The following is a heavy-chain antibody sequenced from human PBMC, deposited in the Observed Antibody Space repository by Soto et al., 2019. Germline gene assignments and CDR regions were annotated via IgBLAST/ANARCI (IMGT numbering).Heavy chain of an antibody. CDR2: INHSGST. CDR3: ARGSGRIVVVPAAKGYWFDP. J-gene: IGHJ5*02. Sequence: SETLSLTCAVYGGSFSGYYWSWIRQPPGKGLDWIGEINHSGSTNYNPSLKSRVTISVDTSKNQFSLKLSSVTAADTAVYYCARGSGRIVVVPAAKGYWFDPWGQGTLVTVSS. V-gene: IGHV4-34*01. D-gene: IGHD2-2*01. CDR1: GGSFSGYY.